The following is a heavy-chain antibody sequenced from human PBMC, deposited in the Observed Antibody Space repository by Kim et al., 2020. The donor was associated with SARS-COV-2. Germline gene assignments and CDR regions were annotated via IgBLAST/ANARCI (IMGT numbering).Heavy chain of an antibody. CDR1: GFTFNQWW. CDR2: INRDGSVA. V-gene: IGHV3-74*01. J-gene: IGHJ4*02. D-gene: IGHD3-16*02. CDR3: TKDYHILATDY. Sequence: GGSLRLSCAASGFTFNQWWMHWVRQAPGKGLVWVSRINRDGSVAHYADSVRGRFTISRANAKNTVFLQMNGLTAEDTAVYYCTKDYHILATDYWGQGTLVTVSS.